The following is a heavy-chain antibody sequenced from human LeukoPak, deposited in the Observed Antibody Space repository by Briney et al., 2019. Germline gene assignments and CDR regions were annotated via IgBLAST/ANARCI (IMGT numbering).Heavy chain of an antibody. D-gene: IGHD5-24*01. V-gene: IGHV1-69*13. CDR2: IIPIFGTA. CDR1: GGTFSNYA. Sequence: SVKVSCKASGGTFSNYAISWVRQAPGQGLEWMGGIIPIFGTANYAQKFQGRVTITADESTSTAYMELSSPRSEDTAVYYCARDHGDGYNPNSFDIWGQGTMVTVSS. J-gene: IGHJ3*02. CDR3: ARDHGDGYNPNSFDI.